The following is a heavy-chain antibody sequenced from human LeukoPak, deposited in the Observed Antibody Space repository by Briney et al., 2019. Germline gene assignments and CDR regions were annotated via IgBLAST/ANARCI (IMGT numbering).Heavy chain of an antibody. CDR1: GGSISSYY. CDR3: ARVISVGYYGSGSYHFDY. V-gene: IGHV4-59*01. CDR2: IYYSGST. J-gene: IGHJ4*02. D-gene: IGHD3-10*01. Sequence: SETLSLTCTVSGGSISSYYWSWIRQPPGKGLEWIGYIYYSGSTNYNPSLKSRVTIPVDTSKNQFSLKLSSVTAADTAVYYCARVISVGYYGSGSYHFDYWGQGTLVTVSS.